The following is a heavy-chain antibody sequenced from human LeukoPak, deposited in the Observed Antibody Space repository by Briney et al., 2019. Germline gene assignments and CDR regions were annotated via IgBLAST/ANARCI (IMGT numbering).Heavy chain of an antibody. D-gene: IGHD3-10*01. V-gene: IGHV4-59*01. CDR1: GDSISTYY. CDR2: IYHSGST. CDR3: ARDGYGGVDY. Sequence: PSETLSLTCTVSGDSISTYYWSWIRQSPGKGLEWIGYIYHSGSTKYNPSLKSRVTISVDTSKKQFPLKLSSVTAADTAVYYCARDGYGGVDYWGQGTLVTVSS. J-gene: IGHJ4*02.